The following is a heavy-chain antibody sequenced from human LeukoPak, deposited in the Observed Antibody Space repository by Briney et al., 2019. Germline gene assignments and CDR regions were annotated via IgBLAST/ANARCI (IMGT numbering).Heavy chain of an antibody. Sequence: PGGSLRLSCAASGFTFDDYAMHWVRQAPGEGLEWVSLISGDGGSTYYADSVKGRFTISRDNSKNSLYLQMNSLRTEDTALYYCATRGYSYALDYWGQGTLVTVSS. J-gene: IGHJ4*02. CDR1: GFTFDDYA. D-gene: IGHD5-18*01. CDR2: ISGDGGST. CDR3: ATRGYSYALDY. V-gene: IGHV3-43*02.